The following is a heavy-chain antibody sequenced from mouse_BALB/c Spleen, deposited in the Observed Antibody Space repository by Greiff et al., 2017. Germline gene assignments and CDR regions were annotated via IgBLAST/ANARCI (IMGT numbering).Heavy chain of an antibody. CDR3: TRRGDYDDEDY. D-gene: IGHD2-4*01. CDR2: ISSGGSYT. Sequence: EVQRVESGGGLVKPGGSLKLSCAASGFTFSSYTMSWVRQTPEKRLEWVATISSGGSYTYYPDSVKGRFTISRDNAKNTLYLQMSSLKSEDTAMYYCTRRGDYDDEDYWGQGTSVTVSS. V-gene: IGHV5-6-4*01. J-gene: IGHJ4*01. CDR1: GFTFSSYT.